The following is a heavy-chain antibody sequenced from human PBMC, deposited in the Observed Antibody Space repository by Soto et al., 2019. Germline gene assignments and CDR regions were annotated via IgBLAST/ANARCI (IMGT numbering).Heavy chain of an antibody. Sequence: QVQLVQSGAEVKKPGSSVKVSCKASGGTFSSYAISWVRQAPGQGLEWMGGIIPIFGTANYAQKFQGRVTITADESTSTAYMELSSLRSEDTAVYYCARAHPQDYVFWSGPAVSFAYWGQGTLVTVSS. D-gene: IGHD3-3*01. CDR2: IIPIFGTA. CDR3: ARAHPQDYVFWSGPAVSFAY. V-gene: IGHV1-69*01. J-gene: IGHJ4*02. CDR1: GGTFSSYA.